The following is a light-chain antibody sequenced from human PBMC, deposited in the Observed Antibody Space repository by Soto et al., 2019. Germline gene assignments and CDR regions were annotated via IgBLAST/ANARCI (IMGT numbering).Light chain of an antibody. CDR3: CSYAGSYTFV. V-gene: IGLV2-11*01. Sequence: QSALTQPRSVSGSPGQSVTISCTGTSSDVGGYNYVSWYQQNPGKAPKLMIYDVSKRPSGVPDRFSDSKSGNTASLTISGLQAEDEADYYCCSYAGSYTFVFGTGTKLTVL. CDR2: DVS. J-gene: IGLJ1*01. CDR1: SSDVGGYNY.